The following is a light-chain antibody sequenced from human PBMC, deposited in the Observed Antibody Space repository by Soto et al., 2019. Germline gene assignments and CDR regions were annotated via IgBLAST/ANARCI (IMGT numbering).Light chain of an antibody. CDR2: YSN. CDR3: VAWDDSLSGWV. Sequence: QSVLTQPPSVSGAPGQRVTISCTGSSSNIGAGYDVHWYQQLPGTAPKLLIYYSNRRPSGVPDRFSGSRSGTSTSLTISGLQSEDEADYYCVAWDDSLSGWVFGGGTQLTVL. V-gene: IGLV1-40*01. CDR1: SSNIGAGYD. J-gene: IGLJ3*02.